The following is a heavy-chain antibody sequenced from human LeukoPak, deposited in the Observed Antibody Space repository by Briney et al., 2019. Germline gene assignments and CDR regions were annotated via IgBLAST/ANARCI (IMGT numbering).Heavy chain of an antibody. V-gene: IGHV3-11*04. CDR2: ISASGSTI. D-gene: IGHD2-21*02. Sequence: AGGSLRLSCAASGFTFSDYYMAWIRQAPGKGLEYISHISASGSTIHYGDSVKGRFTIFRDDARNSVYLQMTSLRAEDTATYFCARDCGGHCYSGFDYWSQGALVTVSS. CDR3: ARDCGGHCYSGFDY. CDR1: GFTFSDYY. J-gene: IGHJ4*02.